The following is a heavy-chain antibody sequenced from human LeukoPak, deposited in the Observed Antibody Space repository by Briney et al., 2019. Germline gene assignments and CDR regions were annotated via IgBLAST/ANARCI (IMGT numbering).Heavy chain of an antibody. J-gene: IGHJ4*02. CDR1: GFTFSNAW. V-gene: IGHV3-15*01. CDR3: TTGSVRSEY. CDR2: IKRKNDGGST. Sequence: GGSLRLSCAASGFTFSNAWMSWVRQAPGKGLEWVGRIKRKNDGGSTEYSAPVKGRFTISRDDSENTLYLQMNSLKNEDTAVYYCTTGSVRSEYWGQGTLVSVSS. D-gene: IGHD5-24*01.